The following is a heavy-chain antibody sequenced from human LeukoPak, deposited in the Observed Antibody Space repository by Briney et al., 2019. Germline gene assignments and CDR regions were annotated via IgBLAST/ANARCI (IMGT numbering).Heavy chain of an antibody. Sequence: GASVKVSCKASGYTFTGYYMHWVRQAPGQGLEWMGWINPNSGGTNYAQKLQGRVTMTRDTSISTAYMELSRLRSDDTAVYYCARWAYSSGWYDYWGQGTLVTVSS. D-gene: IGHD6-19*01. CDR2: INPNSGGT. CDR1: GYTFTGYY. CDR3: ARWAYSSGWYDY. V-gene: IGHV1-2*02. J-gene: IGHJ4*02.